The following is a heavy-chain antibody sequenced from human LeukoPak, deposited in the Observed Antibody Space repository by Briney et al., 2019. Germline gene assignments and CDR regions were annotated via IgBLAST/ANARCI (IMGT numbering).Heavy chain of an antibody. Sequence: GGSLRLSCAASGFTFSTYGMSWVRQAPGKGLEWVSFIYSGGSTYYPDSVKGRFTFSRDNSKNMLYLQMNSLRAEDTAVYYCAKESHYDSGAYYVDYWGQGTLVTVSS. J-gene: IGHJ4*02. CDR3: AKESHYDSGAYYVDY. D-gene: IGHD3-10*01. CDR1: GFTFSTYG. V-gene: IGHV3-23*03. CDR2: IYSGGST.